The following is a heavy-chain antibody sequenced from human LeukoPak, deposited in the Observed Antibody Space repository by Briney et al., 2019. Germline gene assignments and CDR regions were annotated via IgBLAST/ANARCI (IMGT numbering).Heavy chain of an antibody. J-gene: IGHJ4*02. D-gene: IGHD1-26*01. Sequence: GASVKVSCKASGYTFTSYGISWVRQAPGQGLEWMGWISAYNGNTNYAQKLQGRVTMTTDTSTCTAYMELRSLRSEDTAVYYCARAYGGSYRRSGPQDYWGQGTLVTVSS. CDR2: ISAYNGNT. CDR3: ARAYGGSYRRSGPQDY. V-gene: IGHV1-18*01. CDR1: GYTFTSYG.